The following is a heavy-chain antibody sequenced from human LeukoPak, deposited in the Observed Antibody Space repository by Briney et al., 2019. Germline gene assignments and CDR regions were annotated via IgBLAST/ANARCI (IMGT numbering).Heavy chain of an antibody. V-gene: IGHV3-11*01. CDR1: GFTFSDYY. Sequence: PGGSLRLSCAASGFTFSDYYMSWIRQAPGKGLEWVSYISSSGSTIYYADSVKGRFTISRDNSKNTLYLQMNSLRAEDTAVYYCANSVNIWSVKGNKHYFDYWGQGTLVTVSS. D-gene: IGHD1/OR15-1a*01. CDR2: ISSSGSTI. CDR3: ANSVNIWSVKGNKHYFDY. J-gene: IGHJ4*02.